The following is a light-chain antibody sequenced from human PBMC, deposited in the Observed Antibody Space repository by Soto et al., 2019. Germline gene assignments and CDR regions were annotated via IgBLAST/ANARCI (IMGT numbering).Light chain of an antibody. Sequence: DFQMTQSPSSLSASVGDRVTITCRASQYINTWLAWYQQKPGKAPKLLIYKASNLESGVPSRFSGSGSGTEFTLTISSLQPDDFATYYCQQYNSQWTFGQGTKVEVK. CDR1: QYINTW. CDR2: KAS. CDR3: QQYNSQWT. V-gene: IGKV1-5*03. J-gene: IGKJ1*01.